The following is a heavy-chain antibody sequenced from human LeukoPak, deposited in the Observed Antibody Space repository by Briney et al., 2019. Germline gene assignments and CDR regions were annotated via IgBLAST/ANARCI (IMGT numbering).Heavy chain of an antibody. V-gene: IGHV4-31*03. CDR3: ARGGGASPSDY. D-gene: IGHD2-2*01. Sequence: SQTLSLTCTVSGGSISSGGYHWYWIRQHPGKGLEWIGHIYYSETTYYNPSLKSRVTISVDTSKNQFSLKLRSVTAADTAVYYCARGGGASPSDYWGQGILVTVSS. J-gene: IGHJ4*02. CDR1: GGSISSGGYH. CDR2: IYYSETT.